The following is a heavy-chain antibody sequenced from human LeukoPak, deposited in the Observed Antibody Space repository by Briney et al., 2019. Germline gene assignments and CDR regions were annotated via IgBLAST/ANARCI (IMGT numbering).Heavy chain of an antibody. CDR2: ISSSGSTI. CDR3: ARDGGGSYYGPYYFDY. J-gene: IGHJ4*02. D-gene: IGHD1-26*01. CDR1: GFTFSSYE. Sequence: GGSLRLSCAASGFTFSSYEMNWVRQAPGKGLEWVSYISSSGSTIYYADSVKGRFTISRDNAKNSLYLQMNSLRAEDTAVYYCARDGGGSYYGPYYFDYWGQGTLVTVSS. V-gene: IGHV3-48*03.